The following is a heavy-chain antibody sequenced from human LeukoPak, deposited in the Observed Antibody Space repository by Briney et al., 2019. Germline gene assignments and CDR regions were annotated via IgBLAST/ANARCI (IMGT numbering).Heavy chain of an antibody. V-gene: IGHV1-2*02. CDR3: ARGPYYDVLTGNYDRPYYFDY. J-gene: IGHJ4*02. CDR1: GYTFTGYH. D-gene: IGHD3-9*01. CDR2: INPNSGGT. Sequence: ASVKVSCKTSGYTFTGYHMHWVRQAPGQGLEWMGWINPNSGGTNYAQKFQGRVTMTRDTSISTAYMELSRLTSNDTAVYYCARGPYYDVLTGNYDRPYYFDYWGQGTLVTVSS.